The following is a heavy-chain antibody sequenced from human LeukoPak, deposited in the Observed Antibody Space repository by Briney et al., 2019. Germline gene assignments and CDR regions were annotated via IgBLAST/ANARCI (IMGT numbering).Heavy chain of an antibody. V-gene: IGHV3-74*01. D-gene: IGHD3/OR15-3a*01. CDR2: IYTGAT. CDR1: GFTFSSYW. CDR3: VRGGTGYGNFDY. Sequence: GGSLRLSCAASGFTFSSYWMHWVRQAPGKGLVWVSRIYTGATYYADSVKGRFTISRDNARNTLYLQLNSLRAEDTAVYYCVRGGTGYGNFDYWGQGTLVTVSS. J-gene: IGHJ4*02.